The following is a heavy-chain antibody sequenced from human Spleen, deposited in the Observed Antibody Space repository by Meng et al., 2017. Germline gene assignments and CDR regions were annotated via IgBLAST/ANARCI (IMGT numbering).Heavy chain of an antibody. CDR3: TVYISGHI. Sequence: ESLKISCAASGFIFSGSDIHWVRQASGKGLEWVCRIITKTNNYATAYAASVKGRFTISRDDSLTTAYLQMNSLRSEDTALYYCTVYISGHIWGRGTMVTVSS. J-gene: IGHJ3*02. CDR2: IITKTNNYAT. D-gene: IGHD2-8*01. V-gene: IGHV3-73*01. CDR1: GFIFSGSD.